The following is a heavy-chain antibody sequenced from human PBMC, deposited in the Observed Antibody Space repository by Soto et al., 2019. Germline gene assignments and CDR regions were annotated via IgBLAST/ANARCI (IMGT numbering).Heavy chain of an antibody. J-gene: IGHJ3*02. V-gene: IGHV3-21*01. CDR1: GFTFSNYN. Sequence: GGSLRLSCAASGFTFSNYNTNWVRQAPGKRLEWVSSISGSSSYIYYADSLKGRFTISRDNAKNSLYLQMNTLRAEDTAVYYCARQINGDYTAFDIWGQGTLVTVSS. CDR3: ARQINGDYTAFDI. D-gene: IGHD4-17*01. CDR2: ISGSSSYI.